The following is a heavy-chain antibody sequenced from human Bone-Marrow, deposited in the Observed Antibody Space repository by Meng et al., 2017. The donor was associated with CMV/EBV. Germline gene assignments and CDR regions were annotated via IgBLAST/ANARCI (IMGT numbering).Heavy chain of an antibody. D-gene: IGHD1-26*01. J-gene: IGHJ4*02. CDR3: APGFRSWSGSYSS. Sequence: QVHLQQGGAGLLKPSEPLSLPCGVYGAPFSGYWSWVRQPPGKGLEWIGEITHSGSTNYNVSLKSRVTISIDTSKNQFSLKLSSVTATDTAVYYCAPGFRSWSGSYSSWGQGTLVTVSS. CDR2: ITHSGST. V-gene: IGHV4-34*01. CDR1: GAPFSGY.